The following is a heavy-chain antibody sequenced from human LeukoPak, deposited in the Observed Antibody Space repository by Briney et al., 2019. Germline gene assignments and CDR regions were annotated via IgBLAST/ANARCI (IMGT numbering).Heavy chain of an antibody. D-gene: IGHD3-22*01. Sequence: GGSLRLSCAASGFTFSSYWMHWVRQAPGKGLVWVSRIDTDGSFTSYADSVRGRFTISRDNAKNTLYLQMSSLRAEDTAVYYCARASYDSSGYGAFDIWGQGTMVTVSS. V-gene: IGHV3-74*01. CDR3: ARASYDSSGYGAFDI. CDR2: IDTDGSFT. J-gene: IGHJ3*02. CDR1: GFTFSSYW.